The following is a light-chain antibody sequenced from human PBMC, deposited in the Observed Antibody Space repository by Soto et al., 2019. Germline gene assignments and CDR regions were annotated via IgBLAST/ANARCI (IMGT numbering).Light chain of an antibody. CDR1: SSDVGGYPF. Sequence: QSALTQPRSVSGAPGQSVTISCTGTSSDVGGYPFVSWHQQHPGKAPKLMIYDVSKRPSGVPDRFSGSKSGDTASLTISGLQADDEADYYCCSYAGSYTWVFGTGTKVTVL. CDR2: DVS. J-gene: IGLJ1*01. V-gene: IGLV2-11*01. CDR3: CSYAGSYTWV.